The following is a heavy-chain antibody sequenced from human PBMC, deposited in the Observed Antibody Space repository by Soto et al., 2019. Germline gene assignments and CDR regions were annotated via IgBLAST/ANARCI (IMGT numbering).Heavy chain of an antibody. Sequence: VQLVESGGGLVQPGEPLRLSCTASGLTFSISWMTWVRQAPGEGLEWVSNINPAGNVQQYADYVKERFTISRDKAKNSLFLQMSGLRVEDTAVYYCATAKTPLACEMGGQGTRVTVYS. CDR1: GLTFSISW. CDR3: ATAKTPLACEM. CDR2: INPAGNVQ. J-gene: IGHJ3*02. V-gene: IGHV3-7*01.